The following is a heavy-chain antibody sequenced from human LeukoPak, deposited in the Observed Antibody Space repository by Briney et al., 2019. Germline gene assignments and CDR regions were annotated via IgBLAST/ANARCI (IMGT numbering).Heavy chain of an antibody. Sequence: SVKVSCKASGGTFSSYAISWVRQAPGQGLEWMGGIIPIFGTANYAQKFQGRVTITADESTSTAYMELSSLRSEDTAVYYRARDTSFCGGDCYSSNAFDIWGQGTMVTVSS. CDR3: ARDTSFCGGDCYSSNAFDI. V-gene: IGHV1-69*13. D-gene: IGHD2-21*02. CDR1: GGTFSSYA. J-gene: IGHJ3*02. CDR2: IIPIFGTA.